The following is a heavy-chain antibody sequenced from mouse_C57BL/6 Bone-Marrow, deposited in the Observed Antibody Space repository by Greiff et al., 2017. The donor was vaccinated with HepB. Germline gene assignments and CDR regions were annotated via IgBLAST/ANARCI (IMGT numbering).Heavy chain of an antibody. CDR1: GYAFSSYW. V-gene: IGHV1-80*01. J-gene: IGHJ4*01. CDR2: IYPGDGDT. D-gene: IGHD1-1*01. CDR3: ARSGRFYYGSSYAMDY. Sequence: VQLQQSGAELVKPGASVKISCKASGYAFSSYWMNWVKQRPGKGLEWIGQIYPGDGDTNYNGKFKGKATLTADKSSSTAYMQLSSLTSEDSAVYFCARSGRFYYGSSYAMDYWGQGTSVTVSS.